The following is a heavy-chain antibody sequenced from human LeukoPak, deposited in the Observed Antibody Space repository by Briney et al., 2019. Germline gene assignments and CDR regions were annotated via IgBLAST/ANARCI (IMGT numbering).Heavy chain of an antibody. D-gene: IGHD3-10*01. CDR2: ISAGGSGT. CDR1: GFSFSNYA. CDR3: AKYYSGSSPHN. J-gene: IGHJ4*02. Sequence: GGSLRLSCAASGFSFSNYAMAWVRQAPGKGLEWVSGISAGGSGTHYADSVKGRFTISRDNSKNTLYLQMNTLRAEDTAVYYCAKYYSGSSPHNWGQGTLVTVSP. V-gene: IGHV3-23*01.